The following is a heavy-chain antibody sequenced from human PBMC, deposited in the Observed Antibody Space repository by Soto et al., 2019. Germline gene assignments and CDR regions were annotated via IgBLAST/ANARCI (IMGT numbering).Heavy chain of an antibody. D-gene: IGHD3-10*01. Sequence: EVQLVESGGGLVQPGGSLRLSCAASGFTFSSYDMHWVRQATGKGLEWVSAIGTAGDTYYPGSVKGRFTISRENAKNSLYLQMNSLRAEDTAVYYCARAGFGELLMVDYWGQGTLVTVSS. CDR2: IGTAGDT. J-gene: IGHJ4*02. CDR3: ARAGFGELLMVDY. V-gene: IGHV3-13*01. CDR1: GFTFSSYD.